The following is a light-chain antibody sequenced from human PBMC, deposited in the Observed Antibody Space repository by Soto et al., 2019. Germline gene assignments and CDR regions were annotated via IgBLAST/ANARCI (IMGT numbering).Light chain of an antibody. J-gene: IGKJ2*01. CDR1: QNIFTY. Sequence: DLPVTQSPSSLSASVGDRVTITCRASQNIFTYLNWYQQRPGQAPNLLIYATSNLQSGVPSRFSGSGSGTDFTLTISSLQPEDFATYYCQHSYSSPTFGQGPMVEIK. CDR3: QHSYSSPT. V-gene: IGKV1-39*01. CDR2: ATS.